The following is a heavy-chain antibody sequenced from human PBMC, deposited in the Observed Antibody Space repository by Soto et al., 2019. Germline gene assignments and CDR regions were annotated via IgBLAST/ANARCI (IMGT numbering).Heavy chain of an antibody. J-gene: IGHJ4*02. CDR3: ASHKSGGGSYPFDX. Sequence: EESLKISCKASGFIFTSYWLSWVRQMPGKGLEWMGLLNPKDSFANYSPSFRGHVTISPYTSVTTAYLKGSSLKASDTAIYYCASHKSGGGSYPFDXWGQGTRVPLSX. CDR2: LNPKDSFA. V-gene: IGHV5-10-1*01. CDR1: GFIFTSYW. D-gene: IGHD3-10*01.